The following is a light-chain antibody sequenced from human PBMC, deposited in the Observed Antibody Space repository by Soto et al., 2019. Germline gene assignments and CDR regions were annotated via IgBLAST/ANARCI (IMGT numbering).Light chain of an antibody. CDR3: MQGTRGTYT. CDR2: KVS. CDR1: QSLVWSDGITY. J-gene: IGKJ5*01. V-gene: IGKV2D-30*01. Sequence: DVVVTQSPLSLSVTLGQPASISCRCSQSLVWSDGITYLTWFQQRPVQSPRRLIYKVSNLDSGGPDRFRGSGSDTYITLKISRVEAEEVGLYCCMQGTRGTYTLGQGIRLEIK.